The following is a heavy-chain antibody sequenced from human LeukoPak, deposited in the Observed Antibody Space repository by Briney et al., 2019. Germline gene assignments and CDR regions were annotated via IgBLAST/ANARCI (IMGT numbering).Heavy chain of an antibody. V-gene: IGHV3-43*02. J-gene: IGHJ5*02. CDR2: ISGDDGST. CDR1: GFTFEDYA. D-gene: IGHD6-13*01. CDR3: AKDIAAAKPFDP. Sequence: PGGSLRLSCAASGFTFEDYAMHWVRQAPGKVLEWVSLISGDDGSTYYADSVKGRFTISRDNSKNSLYLQMNSLRSEDTALYYCAKDIAAAKPFDPWGQGTLVTVSS.